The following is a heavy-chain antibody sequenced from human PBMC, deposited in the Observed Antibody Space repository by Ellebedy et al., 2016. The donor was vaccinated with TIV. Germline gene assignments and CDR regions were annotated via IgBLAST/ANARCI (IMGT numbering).Heavy chain of an antibody. CDR1: GYTFTSYG. CDR2: IIPIFGTA. CDR3: ARETYSSSWRKNYDAFDI. D-gene: IGHD6-13*01. J-gene: IGHJ3*02. V-gene: IGHV1-69*13. Sequence: ASVKVSCKASGYTFTSYGISWVRQAPGQGLEWMGGIIPIFGTANYAQKFQGRVTITADESTSTAYMELSSLSSEDTAVYYCARETYSSSWRKNYDAFDIWGQGTMVTVSS.